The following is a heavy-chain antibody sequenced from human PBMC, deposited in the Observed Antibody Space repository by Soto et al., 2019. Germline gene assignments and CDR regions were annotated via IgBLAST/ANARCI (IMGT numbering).Heavy chain of an antibody. CDR1: GFTFSISW. CDR2: IKEDASEK. J-gene: IGHJ4*02. V-gene: IGHV3-7*01. Sequence: EVQLVDSGGGLVQPGGSLRLSCAASGFTFSISWMSWVRQAPGEGLEGVASIKEDASEKYYVDSVKGRFTISRDNANRSLYLQMNSLRAEDTAVYYCARGTYWGQGTLVTVSS. CDR3: ARGTY.